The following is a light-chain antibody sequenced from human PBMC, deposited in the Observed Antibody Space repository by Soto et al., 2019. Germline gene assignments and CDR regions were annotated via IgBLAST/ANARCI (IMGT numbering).Light chain of an antibody. V-gene: IGKV1-12*01. CDR2: PAS. CDR3: QQRYNFPRA. CDR1: QPISSW. Sequence: DIQMTQSPSSISASVGDRVTITCRASQPISSWLAWYQQGPGQAPYLLIYPASTLQSGVPSRYSGSGSGTDFTLSMNSLQPVGFASYYCQQRYNFPRAFGKGTRVEI. J-gene: IGKJ1*01.